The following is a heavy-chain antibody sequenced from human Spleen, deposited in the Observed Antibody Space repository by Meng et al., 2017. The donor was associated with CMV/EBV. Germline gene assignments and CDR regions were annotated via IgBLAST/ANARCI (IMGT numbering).Heavy chain of an antibody. V-gene: IGHV3-74*01. CDR2: INSDGSGT. CDR1: GFTFDDYG. Sequence: GESLKISCAASGFTFDDYGMSWVRQAPGKGLEWVSRINSDGSGTNYADSVKGRFTISRDNAKNTLYLQMNSLRAEDTAVYYCARGSTAGYWGQGTLVTVSS. CDR3: ARGSTAGY. J-gene: IGHJ4*02.